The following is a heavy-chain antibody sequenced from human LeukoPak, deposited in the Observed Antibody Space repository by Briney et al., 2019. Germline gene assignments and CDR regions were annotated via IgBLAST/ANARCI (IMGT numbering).Heavy chain of an antibody. D-gene: IGHD3-10*01. J-gene: IGHJ4*02. CDR2: INHSGST. Sequence: PSETLSLTCAVYGGSFSGYYWSWIRQPPGKGLEWIGEINHSGSTNYNPSLKSQVTISVDTSKNQFSLKLSSVTAADTAVYYCARHMYYYGSGSYRAPFFDYWGQGTLVTVSS. V-gene: IGHV4-34*01. CDR1: GGSFSGYY. CDR3: ARHMYYYGSGSYRAPFFDY.